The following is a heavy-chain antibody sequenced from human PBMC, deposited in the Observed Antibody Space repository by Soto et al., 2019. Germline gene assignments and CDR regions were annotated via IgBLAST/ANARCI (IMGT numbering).Heavy chain of an antibody. D-gene: IGHD7-27*01. Sequence: PGGSLRLSCAASGFTFSSYAMSWVRQAPGKGLEWVSAISGGGGSIYYADSVKGRFTISRDNSKNTLYLQMSSLRAEDTAIYYCAKEDWINWAYFDYWGQGALVTLSS. CDR3: AKEDWINWAYFDY. V-gene: IGHV3-23*01. J-gene: IGHJ4*02. CDR1: GFTFSSYA. CDR2: ISGGGGSI.